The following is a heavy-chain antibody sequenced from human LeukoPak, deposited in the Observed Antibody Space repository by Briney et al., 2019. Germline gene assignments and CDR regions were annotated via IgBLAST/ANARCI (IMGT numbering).Heavy chain of an antibody. Sequence: GGSLRLSCAASGFTFRSFGMHWVRQAPGKGLEWVAFIRYDGTNKYQADSVKGRFTISRDNSKNTLNLQMNSLRAEDTAVYYCAKDRFDYWGQGTLVTVSS. V-gene: IGHV3-30*02. J-gene: IGHJ4*02. CDR2: IRYDGTNK. CDR1: GFTFRSFG. CDR3: AKDRFDY.